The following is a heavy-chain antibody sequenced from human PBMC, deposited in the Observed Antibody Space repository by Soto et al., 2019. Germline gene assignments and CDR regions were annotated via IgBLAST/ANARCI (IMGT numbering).Heavy chain of an antibody. CDR2: IYWDDDK. Sequence: QITLKESGPPLVKPTQTLTLTCTFSGLSLSTSGEAVGWIRQPPGKALEWLALIYWDDDKRYNPTLKTRLPTTKDSSKTQVVLTLTVMDPLDTATYYCAHYVSTSPAGWFDPWGQGILVTVSS. D-gene: IGHD3-10*02. V-gene: IGHV2-5*02. J-gene: IGHJ5*02. CDR1: GLSLSTSGEA. CDR3: AHYVSTSPAGWFDP.